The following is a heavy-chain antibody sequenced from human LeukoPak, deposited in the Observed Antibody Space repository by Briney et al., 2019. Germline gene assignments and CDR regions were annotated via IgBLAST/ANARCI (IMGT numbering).Heavy chain of an antibody. J-gene: IGHJ4*02. CDR2: IKEDGGEK. V-gene: IGHV3-7*01. D-gene: IGHD4-17*01. CDR3: AKRLYGDDGPCFDY. CDR1: GFTFSLYW. Sequence: PGGSLRLSCAASGFTFSLYWMTWVRQAPGKGLEWVASIKEDGGEKYYVDSVKGRFTISRDNAKNSVYLQMNSLRDEDTAVYYCAKRLYGDDGPCFDYWGQGTLVTVSS.